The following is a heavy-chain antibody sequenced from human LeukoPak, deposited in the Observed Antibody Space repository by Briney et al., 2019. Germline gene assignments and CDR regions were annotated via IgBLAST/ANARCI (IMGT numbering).Heavy chain of an antibody. Sequence: GESLKISCRASGYSFSNYWIAWVRQMPGKGLEWMGIIYPGDSDTRYSPSFQGQVTISADKSISTAYLQWSSLKASDTAMYYCASPGERGSSWPMDVWGQGTTVTVSS. CDR2: IYPGDSDT. J-gene: IGHJ6*02. CDR1: GYSFSNYW. V-gene: IGHV5-51*01. CDR3: ASPGERGSSWPMDV. D-gene: IGHD6-13*01.